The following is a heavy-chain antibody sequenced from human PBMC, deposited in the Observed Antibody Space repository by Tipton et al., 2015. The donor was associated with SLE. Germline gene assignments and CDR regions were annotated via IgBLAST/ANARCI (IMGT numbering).Heavy chain of an antibody. Sequence: SLRLSCAASGFTFSSYSMNWVRQAPGKGLEWVSSISSSSSYKYYAYSVKGRFTISRDNAKNSLYLQMNSLRAEDTAVEYCAREGAIAVAGRGYYYGMGVWGQGTTGNGSS. CDR3: AREGAIAVAGRGYYYGMGV. V-gene: IGHV3-21*01. J-gene: IGHJ6*02. CDR1: GFTFSSYS. CDR2: ISSSSSYK. D-gene: IGHD6-19*01.